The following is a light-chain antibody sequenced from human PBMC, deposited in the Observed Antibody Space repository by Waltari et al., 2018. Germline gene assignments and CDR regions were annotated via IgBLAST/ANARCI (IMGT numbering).Light chain of an antibody. V-gene: IGKV2-30*02. CDR2: KVS. Sequence: VVRTQSPLSLPVTLGQPHSLSCRSSQSLVHSDGNTYLNWFQQRHGQSPRRLITKVSTRGSGVPDRFSGSGSGTDFTLKRSRGEAEEVGVYYCMQGTQWPWTFGQGTKVDIK. CDR3: MQGTQWPWT. CDR1: QSLVHSDGNTY. J-gene: IGKJ1*01.